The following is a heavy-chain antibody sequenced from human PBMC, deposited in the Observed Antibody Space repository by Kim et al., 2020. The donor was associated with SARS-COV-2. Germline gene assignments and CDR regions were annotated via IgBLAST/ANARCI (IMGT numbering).Heavy chain of an antibody. Sequence: GYAQKFQGRVTMTRNTTISTAYMELSSLRSEDTAVYYCARVGWSGYDYDYWGQGTLATVSS. V-gene: IGHV1-8*01. J-gene: IGHJ4*02. D-gene: IGHD5-12*01. CDR3: ARVGWSGYDYDY.